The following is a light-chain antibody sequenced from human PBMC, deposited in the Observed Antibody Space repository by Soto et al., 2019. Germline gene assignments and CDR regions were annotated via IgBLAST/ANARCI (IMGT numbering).Light chain of an antibody. CDR3: QQYGSSPET. CDR2: GAP. CDR1: QSVSSN. Sequence: EIVLTQSPGTLSLSPGERATLSCRASQSVSSNLAWYQQKPGQAPRLLIYGAPSRATGIPDRFSGSGSGTDFTLTISRLEPEDFAVYYCQQYGSSPETFGQGTKVDIK. J-gene: IGKJ1*01. V-gene: IGKV3-20*01.